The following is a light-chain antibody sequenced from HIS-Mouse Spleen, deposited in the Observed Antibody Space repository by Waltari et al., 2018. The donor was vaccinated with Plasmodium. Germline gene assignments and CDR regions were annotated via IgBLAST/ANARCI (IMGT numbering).Light chain of an antibody. V-gene: IGKV1-39*01. CDR3: QQSYSTWT. CDR2: AAS. Sequence: DIQMTQSPSSLSASVGARVPITCRASQSISSYLNWYQQKPGKAPNLLIYAASSLQSGVPSRFSGSGSGTDFTLTISSLQPEDFATYYCQQSYSTWTFGQGTKVEIK. J-gene: IGKJ1*01. CDR1: QSISSY.